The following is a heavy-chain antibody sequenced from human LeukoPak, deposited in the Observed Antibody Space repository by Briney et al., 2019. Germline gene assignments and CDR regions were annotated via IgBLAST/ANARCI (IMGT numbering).Heavy chain of an antibody. D-gene: IGHD1-14*01. Sequence: SETLSPTCSVSGGSITSYYWSWIRQPPGKGLEWIGYISDGGSTNYNPSLKSRVSISVDTSKNQFSLKLSSVTAADTAVYFCAGASTTFDDWGQGTLVTVSS. CDR2: ISDGGST. J-gene: IGHJ4*02. CDR1: GGSITSYY. V-gene: IGHV4-59*01. CDR3: AGASTTFDD.